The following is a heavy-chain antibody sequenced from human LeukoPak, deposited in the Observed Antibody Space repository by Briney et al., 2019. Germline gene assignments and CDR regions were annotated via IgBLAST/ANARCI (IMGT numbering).Heavy chain of an antibody. V-gene: IGHV4-59*01. Sequence: SETLSLTCTVSGGSITSYYWSWVRQPPGKGLEWIGYIYYSGSANYNPSLTSRVTISVDTSKNQFSLKLSSVTAADTAVYYCARATKRQLLGAFDIWGQGTMVTVSS. CDR1: GGSITSYY. CDR2: IYYSGSA. CDR3: ARATKRQLLGAFDI. J-gene: IGHJ3*02. D-gene: IGHD1-1*01.